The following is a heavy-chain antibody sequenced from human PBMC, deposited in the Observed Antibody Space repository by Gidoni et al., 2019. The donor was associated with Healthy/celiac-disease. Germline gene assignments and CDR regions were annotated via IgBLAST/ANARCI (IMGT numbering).Heavy chain of an antibody. CDR2: ISYDGSNK. CDR3: ARDGAPRVGATWYWFDP. D-gene: IGHD1-26*01. Sequence: QVQLVESGGGVVQPGRSLRLSCAASGFTFSSYAMHWVRQAPGKGLEWVAVISYDGSNKYYADSVKGRFTISRDNSKNTLYLQMNSLRAEDTAVYYCARDGAPRVGATWYWFDPWGQGTLVTVSS. V-gene: IGHV3-30-3*01. CDR1: GFTFSSYA. J-gene: IGHJ5*02.